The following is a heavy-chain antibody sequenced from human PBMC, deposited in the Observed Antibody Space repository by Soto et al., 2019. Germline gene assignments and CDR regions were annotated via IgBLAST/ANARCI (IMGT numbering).Heavy chain of an antibody. V-gene: IGHV3-11*01. CDR1: GFKFSDYY. Sequence: QVQLVESGGGLVQPGGSLRLSCAVSGFKFSDYYMTGIRQAPGKGLEWVSYISSSGITTYYADSVKGRFTITRDNAKNSQFLQTNSLRAEDSAVYYCAGEYGAGIERYYYYGMDVWGQGTTVTVSS. CDR2: ISSSGITT. D-gene: IGHD3-10*01. CDR3: AGEYGAGIERYYYYGMDV. J-gene: IGHJ6*02.